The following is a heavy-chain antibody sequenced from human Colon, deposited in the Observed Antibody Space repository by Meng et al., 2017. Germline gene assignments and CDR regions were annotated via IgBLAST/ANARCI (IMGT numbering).Heavy chain of an antibody. J-gene: IGHJ3*02. CDR3: ARGRGVILGELTAPDAFDI. CDR2: INPNSGDT. CDR1: GYSFTGYY. D-gene: IGHD3-16*01. Sequence: ASVKVSCKASGYSFTGYYVHWVRQAPGQGLEWMGRINPNSGDTNFRQKFQGRVTMTRDTSIVTAYMELSRLRSDDTAVYYCARGRGVILGELTAPDAFDIWGPGTKVTVSS. V-gene: IGHV1-2*06.